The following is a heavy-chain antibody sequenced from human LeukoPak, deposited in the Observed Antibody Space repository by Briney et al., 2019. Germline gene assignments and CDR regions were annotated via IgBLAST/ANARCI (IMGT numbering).Heavy chain of an antibody. Sequence: AGGSLRLSCAASGFTFSSYGMSWVRQAPGKGLEWASAISGSGGSTFYADSVKGRFTIPRDNSKNTLYLQMNSLRAEDTAVYYCAKVYSAGWYPGYFDYWGQGTLVTVSS. D-gene: IGHD6-19*01. CDR3: AKVYSAGWYPGYFDY. V-gene: IGHV3-23*01. CDR1: GFTFSSYG. CDR2: ISGSGGST. J-gene: IGHJ4*02.